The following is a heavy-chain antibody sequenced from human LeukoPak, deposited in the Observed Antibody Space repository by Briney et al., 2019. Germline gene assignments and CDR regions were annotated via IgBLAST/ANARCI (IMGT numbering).Heavy chain of an antibody. CDR1: GYTFTGYY. V-gene: IGHV1-2*02. CDR2: INPNSGGT. Sequence: GASVKVSCKASGYTFTGYYMHGVRQAPGQGLEWMGWINPNSGGTNYAQKFQGRVTMTRDTSISTAYMELSRLRSDDTAVYYCARGSDDFWSGYSPSYWGQGTLVTVSS. CDR3: ARGSDDFWSGYSPSY. D-gene: IGHD3-3*01. J-gene: IGHJ4*02.